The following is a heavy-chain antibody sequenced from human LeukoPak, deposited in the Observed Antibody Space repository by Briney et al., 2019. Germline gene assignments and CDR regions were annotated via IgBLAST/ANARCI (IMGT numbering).Heavy chain of an antibody. Sequence: ASVKFSCKASGYSITRYDIYWVRQAIGQGPEWMGWVNPNSGHSGSAQRFQGRVTMSWETSLSTAYMELSSLRSEDTAVYYCARGNDFRGGTMDVWGQGTTVIVSS. CDR2: VNPNSGHS. CDR1: GYSITRYD. V-gene: IGHV1-8*01. D-gene: IGHD3-3*01. CDR3: ARGNDFRGGTMDV. J-gene: IGHJ6*02.